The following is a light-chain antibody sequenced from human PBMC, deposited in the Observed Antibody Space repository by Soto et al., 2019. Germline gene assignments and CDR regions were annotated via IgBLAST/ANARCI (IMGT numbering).Light chain of an antibody. J-gene: IGKJ4*01. V-gene: IGKV3-20*01. CDR3: QQYGSSPLT. CDR1: QSVSSSY. CDR2: GAS. Sequence: IWLTQSPGTLSLCPGEISTLSCRSSQSVSSSYLAWYQQKPGQAPRLLIYGASSRATGIPDRFSGSGSGTDFTLTISRLEPEDFAVYYCQQYGSSPLTFGGGTKVDIK.